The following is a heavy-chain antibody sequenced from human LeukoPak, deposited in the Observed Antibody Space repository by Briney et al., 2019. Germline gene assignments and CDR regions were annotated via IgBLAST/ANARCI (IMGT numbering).Heavy chain of an antibody. V-gene: IGHV4-34*01. D-gene: IGHD1-26*01. CDR1: GGSFSGYY. J-gene: IGHJ6*03. CDR3: ARSYWGYYYYYMDV. Sequence: PSETLSLTCAVYGGSFSGYYWSWIRQPPGKGLEWIGEINHSGSTNYNPSLKSRATISVDTSKNQFSLKLSSVTAADTAAYYCARSYWGYYYYYMDVWGKGTTVTVSS. CDR2: INHSGST.